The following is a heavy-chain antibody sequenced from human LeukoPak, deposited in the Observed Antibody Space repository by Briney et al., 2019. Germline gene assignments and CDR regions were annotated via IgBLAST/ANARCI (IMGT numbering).Heavy chain of an antibody. V-gene: IGHV3-15*01. CDR1: GLTFSDAW. CDR2: IKSKGDGGTT. Sequence: PGGSLRLSCAVSGLTFSDAWVSWVPQAPGRGLEWVGRIKSKGDGGTTDYAATVRGRFTILRDDSKNTIYLQMNSLKAEDTAVYYCARGRSPVLWEFDYWGQGTLVTVSS. CDR3: ARGRSPVLWEFDY. D-gene: IGHD3-10*01. J-gene: IGHJ4*02.